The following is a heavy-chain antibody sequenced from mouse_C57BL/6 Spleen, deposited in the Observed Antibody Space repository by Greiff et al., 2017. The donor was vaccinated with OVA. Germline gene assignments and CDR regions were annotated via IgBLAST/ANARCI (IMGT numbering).Heavy chain of an antibody. CDR2: IYPRDGSN. D-gene: IGHD2-3*01. J-gene: IGHJ2*01. Sequence: QVQLQQSGPELVKPGASVKLSCKASGYTFTSYDINWVKQRPGQGLEWIGWIYPRDGSNKSNEKFKGKATVTVDTSSSTAYMELHSLTSEDSAVYFCAINDGDDWGQGTTLTVSS. CDR3: AINDGDD. CDR1: GYTFTSYD. V-gene: IGHV1-85*01.